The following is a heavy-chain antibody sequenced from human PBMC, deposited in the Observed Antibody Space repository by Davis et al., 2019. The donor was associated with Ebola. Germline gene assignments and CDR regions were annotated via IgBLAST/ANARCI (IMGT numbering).Heavy chain of an antibody. CDR1: GFTFSSYS. J-gene: IGHJ4*02. V-gene: IGHV3-21*04. Sequence: SLKIPCAASGFTFSSYSMTWVRQAPGKGLEWVSSISSSSSYIYYADSVKGRFTISRDNAKNSLYLQMNSLRAEDTAVYYCARDRSSSSYIDYWGQGTLVTVSS. CDR2: ISSSSSYI. D-gene: IGHD6-13*01. CDR3: ARDRSSSSYIDY.